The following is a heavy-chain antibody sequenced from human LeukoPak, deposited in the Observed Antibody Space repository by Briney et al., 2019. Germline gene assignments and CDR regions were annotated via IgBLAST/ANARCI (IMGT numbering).Heavy chain of an antibody. J-gene: IGHJ4*02. CDR3: ARAPSQKWEPYTFDY. CDR2: INPSGGST. V-gene: IGHV1-46*01. CDR1: GYTFTSYY. Sequence: ASVKVSCKASGYTFTSYYMHWVRQAPGQGLGWMGIINPSGGSTSYAQKFQGRVTMTRDMSTSTVYMELSSLRSEDTAVYYCARAPSQKWEPYTFDYWGQGTLVTVSS. D-gene: IGHD1-26*01.